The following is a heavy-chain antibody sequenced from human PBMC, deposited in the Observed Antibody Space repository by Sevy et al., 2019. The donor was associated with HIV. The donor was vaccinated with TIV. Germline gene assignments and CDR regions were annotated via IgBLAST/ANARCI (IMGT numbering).Heavy chain of an antibody. CDR3: ARDRDYGDYFDY. D-gene: IGHD4-17*01. V-gene: IGHV4-59*01. J-gene: IGHJ4*02. Sequence: SETLSLTCTVSGGSISSYYWSWIRQPPGKGLEWIGYIYYSGNTKYNPSLKSRVTISVDTSKSQFSLKLSSVTAADTAVYYCARDRDYGDYFDYWGQGTLVTVSS. CDR2: IYYSGNT. CDR1: GGSISSYY.